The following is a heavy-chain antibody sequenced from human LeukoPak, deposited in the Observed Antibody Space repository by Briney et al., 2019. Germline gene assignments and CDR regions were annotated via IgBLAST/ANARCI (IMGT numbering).Heavy chain of an antibody. CDR1: GGSISSYY. CDR2: IYYSGST. J-gene: IGHJ5*02. D-gene: IGHD3-10*01. Sequence: SETLSLTCTVSGGSISSYYWSWIRQPPGKGLEWIGYIYYSGSTNYNPSLKSRVTISVDTSTNQFSLKLSSVTAADTAVYYCARDLSGAHYGSGHNWFDPWGQGTLVTVSS. CDR3: ARDLSGAHYGSGHNWFDP. V-gene: IGHV4-59*01.